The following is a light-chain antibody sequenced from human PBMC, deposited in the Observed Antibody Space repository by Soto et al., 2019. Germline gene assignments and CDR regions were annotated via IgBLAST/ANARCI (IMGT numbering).Light chain of an antibody. CDR1: SSDVGSYNL. V-gene: IGLV2-23*01. J-gene: IGLJ1*01. CDR2: EGS. CDR3: CSYAGSSISYV. Sequence: ALTKPASVSGSPGQSITISCTGTSSDVGSYNLVSWYQQHPGKAPKLMIYEGSKRPSGVSNRFSGSKSGNTASLTISGLQAEDESDYYCCSYAGSSISYVFGTGTKVTVL.